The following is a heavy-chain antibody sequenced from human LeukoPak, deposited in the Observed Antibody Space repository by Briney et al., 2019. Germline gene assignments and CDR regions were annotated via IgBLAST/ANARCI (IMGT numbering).Heavy chain of an antibody. V-gene: IGHV4-59*11. J-gene: IGHJ4*02. CDR2: IYYSGST. D-gene: IGHD2-21*02. Sequence: PSQTLSLTCTVSSGSISSHYWSWIRQPPGKGLEWIGYIYYSGSTDYNPSLKSRVTISTDTSKNQFSLNLRSVTVADTAVYYCARVRGDSPYSFDYWGQGTLVTVSS. CDR3: ARVRGDSPYSFDY. CDR1: SGSISSHY.